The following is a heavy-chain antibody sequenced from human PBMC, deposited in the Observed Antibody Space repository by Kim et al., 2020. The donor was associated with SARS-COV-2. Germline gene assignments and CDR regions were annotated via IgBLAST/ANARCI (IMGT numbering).Heavy chain of an antibody. D-gene: IGHD3-16*02. CDR1: GFTFRDYY. J-gene: IGHJ6*02. CDR2: INSSSSYT. Sequence: GGSLRLSCAASGFTFRDYYMSWIRQAPGKGLEWVSYINSSSSYTNYADPVKGRFTLSRDNAKNSLYLPMNILRAEDTAVYYCARVGYDYVWGSYRDCYYYYGMDVWGQGTTVTVSS. V-gene: IGHV3-11*05. CDR3: ARVGYDYVWGSYRDCYYYYGMDV.